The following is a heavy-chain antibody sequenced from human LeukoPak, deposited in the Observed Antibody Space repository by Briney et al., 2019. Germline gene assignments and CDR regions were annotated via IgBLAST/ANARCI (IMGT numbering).Heavy chain of an antibody. CDR1: GCTFSSYA. V-gene: IGHV1-69*01. CDR3: ARDTPNDYGDPSFDY. CDR2: IIPIFGTA. J-gene: IGHJ4*02. Sequence: GSSVTVSCTASGCTFSSYAISWVRQAPGQGLEWRGGIIPIFGTANYAQKFQGRVTITADESTSTAYMELSSLRSEDTAVYYCARDTPNDYGDPSFDYWGQGTLVTVSS. D-gene: IGHD4-17*01.